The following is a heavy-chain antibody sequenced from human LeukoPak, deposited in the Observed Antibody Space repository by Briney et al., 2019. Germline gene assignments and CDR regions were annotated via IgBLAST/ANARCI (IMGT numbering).Heavy chain of an antibody. D-gene: IGHD6-13*01. Sequence: GGSLRPSFQASEFTLRSNARNGFRQAPGKGLEWVSFISVSGGSTYYADSVKGRFTISRDNSKNTLYLQVNSLRAEDTAVYYCAKDRAAGAVDYWGQGTLVTVSS. V-gene: IGHV3-23*01. CDR2: ISVSGGST. J-gene: IGHJ4*02. CDR1: EFTLRSNA. CDR3: AKDRAAGAVDY.